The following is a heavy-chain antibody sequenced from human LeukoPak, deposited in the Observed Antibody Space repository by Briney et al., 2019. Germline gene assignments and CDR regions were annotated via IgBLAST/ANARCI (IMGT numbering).Heavy chain of an antibody. J-gene: IGHJ6*04. D-gene: IGHD1-1*01. CDR2: IKQDGSEK. CDR1: GFTFSSYW. V-gene: IGHV3-7*03. Sequence: GGSLRLSCAASGFTFSSYWMSWVRQAPGKGLEWVANIKQDGSEKYYVDSVKGRFTISRDNAKNSLYLQMNSLRVEDTAVYYCARDDWNAVYYYYYGMDVWGKGTTVTVSS. CDR3: ARDDWNAVYYYYYGMDV.